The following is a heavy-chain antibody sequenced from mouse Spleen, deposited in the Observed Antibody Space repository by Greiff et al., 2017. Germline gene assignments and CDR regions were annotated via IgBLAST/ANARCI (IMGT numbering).Heavy chain of an antibody. CDR1: GFTIKNTY. V-gene: IGHV14-3*01. D-gene: IGHD2-10*02. Sequence: VQLQQSVAELVRPGASVKLSCTASGFTIKNTYMHWVKQRPEQGLEWIGRIDPANGNTKYAPKFQGKATITADTSSNTAYLQLSRLTSEGTTIYYCAREEYEWYAYWGQGTLITVSA. CDR3: AREEYEWYAY. J-gene: IGHJ3*01. CDR2: IDPANGNT.